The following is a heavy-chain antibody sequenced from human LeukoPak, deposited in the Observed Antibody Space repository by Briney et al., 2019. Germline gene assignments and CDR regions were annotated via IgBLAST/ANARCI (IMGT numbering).Heavy chain of an antibody. CDR1: GYTFTSYA. V-gene: IGHV1-3*01. D-gene: IGHD3-10*01. CDR3: ARDRAMVRGVISPY. Sequence: ASVKVSCKASGYTFTSYAMHWVRQAPGQRLEWMGWINAGNGNTKYSQKSQGRVTITRDTSASTAYMELSSLRSEDTAVYYCARDRAMVRGVISPYWGQGTLVTVSS. CDR2: INAGNGNT. J-gene: IGHJ4*02.